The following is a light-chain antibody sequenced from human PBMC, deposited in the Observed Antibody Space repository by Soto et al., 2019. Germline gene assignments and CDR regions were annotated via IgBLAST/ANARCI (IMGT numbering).Light chain of an antibody. Sequence: EIVLTQSPATLSLSPGQTATLSCRASQSVSSNLAWYQQKPGQAPRLLIYGASTRATGIPARFSGSGSGTDFTLTISSLEPEDFAVYYCQQRSNWWTFGQGTKVDIK. CDR2: GAS. J-gene: IGKJ1*01. CDR3: QQRSNWWT. CDR1: QSVSSN. V-gene: IGKV3-11*01.